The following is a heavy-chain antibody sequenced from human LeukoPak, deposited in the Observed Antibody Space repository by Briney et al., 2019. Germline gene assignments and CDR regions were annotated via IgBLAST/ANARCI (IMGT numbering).Heavy chain of an antibody. CDR3: ARFLPTGYPSFFYYYGMDV. CDR1: GYTFTSYG. V-gene: IGHV1-18*01. Sequence: ASVKVSCKASGYTFTSYGISWVRQAPGQGLEWMGWISAYNGNTNYAQKLQGRVTMTTDTSTSTAYMELRSLRSDDTAVYYCARFLPTGYPSFFYYYGMDVWGQGTTVTVSS. D-gene: IGHD6-25*01. J-gene: IGHJ6*02. CDR2: ISAYNGNT.